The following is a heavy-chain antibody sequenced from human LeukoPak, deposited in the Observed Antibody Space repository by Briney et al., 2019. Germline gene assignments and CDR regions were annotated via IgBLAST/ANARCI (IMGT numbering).Heavy chain of an antibody. D-gene: IGHD2-15*01. CDR3: ARGRPVVVVAATLKPFDP. J-gene: IGHJ5*02. V-gene: IGHV1-8*02. Sequence: ASVKVSCKASGGTFSTYVISWVRQAPGQGLEWMGWMNPNSGNTGYAQKFQGRVTMTRNTSISTAYMELSSLRSEDTAVYYCARGRPVVVVAATLKPFDPWGQGTLVTVSS. CDR1: GGTFSTYV. CDR2: MNPNSGNT.